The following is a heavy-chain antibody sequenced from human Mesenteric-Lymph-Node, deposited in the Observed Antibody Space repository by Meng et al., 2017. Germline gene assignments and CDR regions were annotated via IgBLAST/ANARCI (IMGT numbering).Heavy chain of an antibody. Sequence: GSLRLSCTVSGGSIGSDYWNWIRQPPGKGLEWIGYIYYSGSTNYNPSLKSRVTISLDTSKNHFSLKLNSVTAADTAVYYCARTGATWYFIDYWGRGTLVTVSS. CDR2: IYYSGST. J-gene: IGHJ4*02. V-gene: IGHV4-59*08. CDR3: ARTGATWYFIDY. CDR1: GGSIGSDY. D-gene: IGHD2-8*02.